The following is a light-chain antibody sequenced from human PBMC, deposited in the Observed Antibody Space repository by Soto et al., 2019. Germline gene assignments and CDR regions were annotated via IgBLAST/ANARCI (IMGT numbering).Light chain of an antibody. CDR3: QQANSFPRT. CDR2: SAS. V-gene: IGKV1-12*01. Sequence: DIQMTQSPSSVSASVGDRVTITCRASQGFSTWLAWYRRKPGRAPELLIYSASSLHSGVPSRFSGSGSGTDVTLTISSLQPEDFATYYCQQANSFPRTFGGGTELEIK. CDR1: QGFSTW. J-gene: IGKJ4*01.